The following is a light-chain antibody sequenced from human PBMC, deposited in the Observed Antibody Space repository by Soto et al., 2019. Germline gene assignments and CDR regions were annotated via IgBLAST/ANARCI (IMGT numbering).Light chain of an antibody. CDR2: GAS. Sequence: EIVLTHSPGTLSLSPGERATLSCRASQSVSSIYLGWYQQKPGQAPRLLMYGASSRATGIPERFSGSGSGTEFTLTISSLQSEDFAVYYCQQYNNWPSWTFGQGTKVDIK. CDR3: QQYNNWPSWT. V-gene: IGKV3-20*01. J-gene: IGKJ1*01. CDR1: QSVSSIY.